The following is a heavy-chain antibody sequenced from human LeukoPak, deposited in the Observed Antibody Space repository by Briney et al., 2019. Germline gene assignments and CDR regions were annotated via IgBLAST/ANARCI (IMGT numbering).Heavy chain of an antibody. J-gene: IGHJ5*02. D-gene: IGHD6-13*01. CDR1: GYTFTGYY. CDR2: INPNSGGT. CDR3: ARARAAAVNWFDP. Sequence: ASVKVSCKASGYTFTGYYMHWVRQAPGQGLEWMGWINPNSGGTNYAQKFQGRVTMTRDTSISTAYMELSRLRSDDTAVYYCARARAAAVNWFDPWGQGTLVTVSS. V-gene: IGHV1-2*02.